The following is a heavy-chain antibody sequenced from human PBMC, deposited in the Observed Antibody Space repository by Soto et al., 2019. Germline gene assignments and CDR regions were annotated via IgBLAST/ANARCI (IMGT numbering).Heavy chain of an antibody. CDR1: GGTFSSYA. D-gene: IGHD1-7*01. CDR2: IIPIFCTA. CDR3: ASIPGTTLGAFDI. Sequence: QVQLVQSGAEVKKPGSSVKVSCKASGGTFSSYAISWVRQAPGQGLEWMGGIIPIFCTANYPQKFQGRVTITADESTSTAYMALSSLRSEDTAVYYCASIPGTTLGAFDIWGQGTMVTVSS. J-gene: IGHJ3*02. V-gene: IGHV1-69*01.